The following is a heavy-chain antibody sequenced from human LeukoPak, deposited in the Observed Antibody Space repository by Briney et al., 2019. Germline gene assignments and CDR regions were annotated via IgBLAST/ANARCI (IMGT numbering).Heavy chain of an antibody. CDR1: GFTFSNYA. CDR2: MSGSGGTA. J-gene: IGHJ4*02. CDR3: AKWTAVPTNDY. V-gene: IGHV3-23*01. Sequence: PAGSLRLSCAASGFTFSNYAMSWVRQAPGKGLEWVSAMSGSGGTAYYADSVKGRVTISRDNSKNTLWLQMTSLRAEDTAVYYCAKWTAVPTNDYWGQGTLVTVSS. D-gene: IGHD5-12*01.